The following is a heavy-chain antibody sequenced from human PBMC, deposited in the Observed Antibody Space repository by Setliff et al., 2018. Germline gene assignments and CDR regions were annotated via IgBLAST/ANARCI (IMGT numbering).Heavy chain of an antibody. CDR1: GYAFNNYG. V-gene: IGHV1-18*01. CDR3: SRLVRYCTTTTCQTLSGGEH. J-gene: IGHJ4*02. D-gene: IGHD2-8*01. CDR2: INAYNGDT. Sequence: ASVKVSCKASGYAFNNYGIAWVRQAPGQGLEWMGWINAYNGDTFYAPKLQDRVTMTTDTSTATAYLELRSLRSDDTALYFCSRLVRYCTTTTCQTLSGGEHWGQGTLVTVSS.